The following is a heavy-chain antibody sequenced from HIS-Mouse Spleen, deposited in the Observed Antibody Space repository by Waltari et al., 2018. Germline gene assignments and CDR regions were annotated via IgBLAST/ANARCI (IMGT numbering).Heavy chain of an antibody. CDR1: RFSPSTSRVG. V-gene: IGHV2-5*02. Sequence: QTTLKESGPTLVKPTQTLTLTSPFSRFSPSTSRVGVGWIRQPPGKALEWLALIYRDDDKRYSPSLKSRLTITKDTSKNQVVLTMTNIDPVDTATYYCAHMSGDYCFDYWGQGTLVTVSS. J-gene: IGHJ4*02. D-gene: IGHD4-17*01. CDR2: IYRDDDK. CDR3: AHMSGDYCFDY.